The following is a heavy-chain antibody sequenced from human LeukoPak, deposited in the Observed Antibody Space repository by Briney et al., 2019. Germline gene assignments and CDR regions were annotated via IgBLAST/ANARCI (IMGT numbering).Heavy chain of an antibody. D-gene: IGHD2-21*02. CDR3: ARGLIVVVAAIYRYFDL. CDR1: GGSFSGYY. J-gene: IGHJ2*01. Sequence: SETLSLTCAVYGGSFSGYYWSWIRQPPGKGLEWIGEINHSGSTNYNPSLKSRVTISVDTSKNQFSLKLSSVTAADTAVYYCARGLIVVVAAIYRYFDLWGRGTLVTVSS. CDR2: INHSGST. V-gene: IGHV4-34*01.